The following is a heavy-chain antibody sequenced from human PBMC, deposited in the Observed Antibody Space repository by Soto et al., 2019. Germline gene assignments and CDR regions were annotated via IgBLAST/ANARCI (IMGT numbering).Heavy chain of an antibody. D-gene: IGHD6-6*01. V-gene: IGHV4-31*03. Sequence: SETLSLTCTVSGGSISSGGYYWSWIRQHPGKGLEWIGYIYYSGSTYYNPSLKSRVTISVDTSKNQFSLKLSSVTAADTAVYYCARGGGSSTYQFDYWGQGTLVTVSS. CDR2: IYYSGST. CDR3: ARGGGSSTYQFDY. J-gene: IGHJ4*02. CDR1: GGSISSGGYY.